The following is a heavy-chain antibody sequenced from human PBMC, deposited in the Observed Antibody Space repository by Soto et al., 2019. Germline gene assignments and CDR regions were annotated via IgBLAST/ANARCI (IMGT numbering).Heavy chain of an antibody. CDR2: IYYRGST. CDR3: ARVPGIAAAGTEYYYYYYGMDV. CDR1: GGSLSSGGSY. V-gene: IGHV4-31*03. J-gene: IGHJ6*02. Sequence: SETLSLTSTVSGGSLSSGGSYWIWIRQHPGKGLDFIGYIYYRGSTYYNPSLKSRVTISVDTSKNQFSLKLSSVTAADTAVYYCARVPGIAAAGTEYYYYYYGMDVWGQGTTVTVSS. D-gene: IGHD6-13*01.